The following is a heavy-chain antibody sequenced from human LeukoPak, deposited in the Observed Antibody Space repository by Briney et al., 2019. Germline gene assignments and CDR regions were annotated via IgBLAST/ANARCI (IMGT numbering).Heavy chain of an antibody. V-gene: IGHV3-30*04. J-gene: IGHJ6*03. D-gene: IGHD4-17*01. CDR2: ISYDGSNK. CDR3: ARPHLSYGDIRDYYHYYMDV. Sequence: PGGSLRLSCAASGFSISKYAMHWVRQAPGKGLEWVAVISYDGSNKYYADSVKGRFTISRDNSKNTVYLQMNSLRAEDTAVYYCARPHLSYGDIRDYYHYYMDVWGKGTTVTVSS. CDR1: GFSISKYA.